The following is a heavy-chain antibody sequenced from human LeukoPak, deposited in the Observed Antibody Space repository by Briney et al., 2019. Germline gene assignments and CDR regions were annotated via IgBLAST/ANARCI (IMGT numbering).Heavy chain of an antibody. Sequence: SETLSLTCTVSGGSISSSSYYWGWSRQPPGKGLEWSGSIYYSGSTYYNPSLKSRVTISVDTSKNQFSLKLSSVTAADTAVYYCARDLITMIVVVREGGAFDIWGQGTMVTVSS. D-gene: IGHD3-22*01. CDR3: ARDLITMIVVVREGGAFDI. V-gene: IGHV4-39*07. J-gene: IGHJ3*02. CDR2: IYYSGST. CDR1: GGSISSSSYY.